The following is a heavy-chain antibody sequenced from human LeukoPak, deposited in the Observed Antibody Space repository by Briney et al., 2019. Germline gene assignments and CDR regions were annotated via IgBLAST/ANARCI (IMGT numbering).Heavy chain of an antibody. D-gene: IGHD5-18*01. V-gene: IGHV5-51*01. Sequence: GESLKISCKDSGYSFTSYWIGWVRQMPVKGLEWMGIIYPGDSDTRYSPSFQGQVTISADKSINTAYLQWSSLKASDTAIYYCARRGEAMDPFDYWAQGTLVTVSS. J-gene: IGHJ4*02. CDR3: ARRGEAMDPFDY. CDR1: GYSFTSYW. CDR2: IYPGDSDT.